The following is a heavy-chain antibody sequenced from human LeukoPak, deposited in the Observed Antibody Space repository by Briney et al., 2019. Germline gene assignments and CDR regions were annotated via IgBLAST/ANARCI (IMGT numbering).Heavy chain of an antibody. CDR1: GGTFSSYA. CDR2: IIPIFGTA. CDR3: ARGGYSGSVVLYYYMDV. Sequence: ASVKVSCKASGGTFSSYAISWVRQAPGQGLEWMGGIIPIFGTANYAQKFQGRVTITTDESTSTAYMELSSLRSEDTAVYYCARGGYSGSVVLYYYMDVWGRGTTVTVSS. J-gene: IGHJ6*03. V-gene: IGHV1-69*05. D-gene: IGHD5-12*01.